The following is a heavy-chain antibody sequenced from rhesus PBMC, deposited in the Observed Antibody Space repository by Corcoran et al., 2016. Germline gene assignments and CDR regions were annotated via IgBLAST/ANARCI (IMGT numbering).Heavy chain of an antibody. Sequence: QVKLQQWGEGLVKPSETLSLTCAVYGGSISGYYYWSWIRQPPGKGLDCIGNIYGNRARTNYNPTHKNRVTITKDTTKNQVARKLSSGTAADTSVYYCAREGIAAAGWVDYWGQGVLVTVSS. CDR3: AREGIAAAGWVDY. V-gene: IGHV4-73*01. CDR2: IYGNRART. D-gene: IGHD6-25*01. CDR1: GGSISGYYY. J-gene: IGHJ4*01.